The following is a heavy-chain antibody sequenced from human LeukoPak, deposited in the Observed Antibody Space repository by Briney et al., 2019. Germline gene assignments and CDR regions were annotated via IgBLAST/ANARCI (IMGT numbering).Heavy chain of an antibody. CDR2: IDRTGTYT. Sequence: GGSLRLSCAASGFPFSDYYMNWIRQAPGKGLEWVSYIDRTGTYTNYADSVKGRFTISRDNAKSSLYLQMNSLRAEDTAVYYCARYNDISWGQGTLVTVSS. V-gene: IGHV3-11*06. CDR1: GFPFSDYY. J-gene: IGHJ5*02. CDR3: ARYNDIS. D-gene: IGHD1-14*01.